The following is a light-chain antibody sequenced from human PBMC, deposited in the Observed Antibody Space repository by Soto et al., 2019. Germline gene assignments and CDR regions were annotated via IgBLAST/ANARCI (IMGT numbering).Light chain of an antibody. J-gene: IGLJ2*01. V-gene: IGLV2-14*01. Sequence: QSALTQSASVSGSPGQSITISCIGTSSDVGGYNYVSWYQQHPGKAPKLMIYDVSNRPSGVSNRFSGSKSGNTASLTISGLQAEDEADYYCSSYTSSSIYVVFGGGTKLTVL. CDR3: SSYTSSSIYVV. CDR1: SSDVGGYNY. CDR2: DVS.